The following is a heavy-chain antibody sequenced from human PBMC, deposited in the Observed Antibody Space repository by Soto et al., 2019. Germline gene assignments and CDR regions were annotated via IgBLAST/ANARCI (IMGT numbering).Heavy chain of an antibody. D-gene: IGHD3-10*01. CDR1: GFTFDDYA. CDR3: AKGVTMVRGGVYFDY. CDR2: ISWNSGSI. J-gene: IGHJ4*02. V-gene: IGHV3-9*01. Sequence: EVQLVESGGGLVQPGRSLRLSCAASGFTFDDYAMHWVRQAPGKGLEWVSGISWNSGSIGYADSVKGRFTISRDNAKNSLYLQMNSLRAEDTALYFCAKGVTMVRGGVYFDYWGQVTLVTVSS.